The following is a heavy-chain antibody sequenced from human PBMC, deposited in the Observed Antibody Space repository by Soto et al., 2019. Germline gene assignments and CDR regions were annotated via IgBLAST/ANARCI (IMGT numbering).Heavy chain of an antibody. V-gene: IGHV4-30-4*01. CDR2: IYYSGST. D-gene: IGHD5-12*01. Sequence: SETLSLTCTVSGGSISSGDYYWSWIRQPPGKGLEWIGYIYYSGSTYYNPSLKSRVTISVDTSKNQFSLKLSSVTAADTAVYYCARDRGGYSGYPYYYYGMDVWGQGTTVTVSS. J-gene: IGHJ6*02. CDR3: ARDRGGYSGYPYYYYGMDV. CDR1: GGSISSGDYY.